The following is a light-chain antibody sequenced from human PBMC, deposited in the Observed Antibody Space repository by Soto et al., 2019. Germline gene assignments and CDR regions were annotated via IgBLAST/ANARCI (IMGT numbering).Light chain of an antibody. Sequence: DIQMTQSPSSLSASVGDRVTITCRASQSSSSYLNWYQQKPGKAPKLLIYAASSLQSGVPSRFSGSGSGTDFTLTISSLQPEDFATYYCHQTFSTRSWTFGQGTKVDIK. CDR2: AAS. V-gene: IGKV1-39*01. CDR1: QSSSSY. J-gene: IGKJ1*01. CDR3: HQTFSTRSWT.